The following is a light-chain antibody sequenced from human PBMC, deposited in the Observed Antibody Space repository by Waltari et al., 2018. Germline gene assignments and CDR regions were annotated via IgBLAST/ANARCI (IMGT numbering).Light chain of an antibody. J-gene: IGKJ1*01. Sequence: DIQMTQSPSTLSASVGDRVPITCRASQTINGWLAWYQQKPGKAPELLINDAATLESGVPPRFSGSGSGTEFTLTISSVQPEDVATYYCQQYLLFWTFGQGTRVEIK. CDR1: QTINGW. CDR2: DAA. CDR3: QQYLLFWT. V-gene: IGKV1-5*01.